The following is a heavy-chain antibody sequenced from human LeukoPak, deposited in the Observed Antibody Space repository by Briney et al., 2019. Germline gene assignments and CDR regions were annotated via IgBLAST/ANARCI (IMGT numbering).Heavy chain of an antibody. Sequence: ASVKVSCKASGYTFTSYGISWVRQAPGQGLEWMGCISAYNGNTNYAQKLQGRVTMTTDTSTSTAYMELRSLRSDDTAVYYCARDLGISGWYAPPLGYFDYWGQGTLVTVSS. V-gene: IGHV1-18*01. J-gene: IGHJ4*02. CDR3: ARDLGISGWYAPPLGYFDY. CDR1: GYTFTSYG. D-gene: IGHD6-19*01. CDR2: ISAYNGNT.